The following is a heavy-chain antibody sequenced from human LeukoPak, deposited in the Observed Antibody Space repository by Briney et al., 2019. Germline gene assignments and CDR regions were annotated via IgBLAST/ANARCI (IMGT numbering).Heavy chain of an antibody. CDR1: GYTLTELS. V-gene: IGHV1-24*01. J-gene: IGHJ3*02. CDR2: FDPEDGET. CDR3: ATRANYYDSSGYYSYTSDI. D-gene: IGHD3-22*01. Sequence: ASVKVPCKVSGYTLTELSMHWVRQAPGKGLEWMGGFDPEDGETIYAQKFQGRVTMTEDTSTDTAYMELSSLRSEDTAVYYCATRANYYDSSGYYSYTSDIWGQGTMVTVSS.